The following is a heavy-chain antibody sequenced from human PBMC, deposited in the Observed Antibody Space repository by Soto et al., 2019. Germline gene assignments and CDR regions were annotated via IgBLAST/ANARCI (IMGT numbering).Heavy chain of an antibody. CDR2: ISYDGSNK. V-gene: IGHV3-30*18. Sequence: PGGSLRLSCAASGFTFSGYGMRWVRQAPGKGLEWVAVISYDGSNKYYADSVKGRFTISRDNSKNTLYLQMNSLRAEDTAVYYCAKVLSDYGGAFDIWGQGTMVTVSS. J-gene: IGHJ3*02. CDR1: GFTFSGYG. D-gene: IGHD4-17*01. CDR3: AKVLSDYGGAFDI.